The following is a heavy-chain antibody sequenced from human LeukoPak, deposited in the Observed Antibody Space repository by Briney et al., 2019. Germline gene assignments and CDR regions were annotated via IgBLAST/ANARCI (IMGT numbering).Heavy chain of an antibody. Sequence: PGGSLRLSCAASGFSFSSYALSWVRQTPGKGLECVSFISGSGGGTYYADSVKGRFTISRDNSKDTLYLQMNSLRAEDTAVYYCAKVGVTGTKFFDYWGQGTLVTVSS. D-gene: IGHD1/OR15-1a*01. J-gene: IGHJ4*02. CDR2: ISGSGGGT. CDR3: AKVGVTGTKFFDY. V-gene: IGHV3-23*01. CDR1: GFSFSSYA.